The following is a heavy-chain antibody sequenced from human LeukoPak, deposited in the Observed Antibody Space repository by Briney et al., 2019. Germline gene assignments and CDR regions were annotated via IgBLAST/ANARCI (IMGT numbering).Heavy chain of an antibody. J-gene: IGHJ4*02. D-gene: IGHD7-27*01. CDR3: AGGATAGTGDLGY. CDR2: INPNTGGT. Sequence: ASVKVPSKASVYTFTGHYMHWMRQAAGKGLEWRGRINPNTGGTNYAQKFQGRGTMTRDTSISTAYMELSRLRCDDTAVYYCAGGATAGTGDLGYWGQGTLVTVSS. V-gene: IGHV1-2*06. CDR1: VYTFTGHY.